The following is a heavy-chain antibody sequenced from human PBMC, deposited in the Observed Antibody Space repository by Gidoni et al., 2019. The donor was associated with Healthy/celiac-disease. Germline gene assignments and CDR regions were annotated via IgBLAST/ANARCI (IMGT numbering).Heavy chain of an antibody. CDR3: ASNQNTIFGVVITLDY. D-gene: IGHD3-3*01. V-gene: IGHV4-39*01. CDR2: IYYSGST. Sequence: QLQLQESGPGLVKPSETLSLTCTVSGGSISSSSYYWGWIRQPPGKGLEWIGSIYYSGSTYSNPSLKSRVTISVDTSKNQFSLKLSSVTAADTAVYYCASNQNTIFGVVITLDYWGQGTLVTVSS. CDR1: GGSISSSSYY. J-gene: IGHJ4*02.